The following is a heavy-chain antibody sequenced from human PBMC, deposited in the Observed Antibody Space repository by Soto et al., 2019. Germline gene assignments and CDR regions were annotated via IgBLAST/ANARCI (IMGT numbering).Heavy chain of an antibody. V-gene: IGHV3-7*01. D-gene: IGHD3-3*01. CDR2: VKQDGSEK. J-gene: IGHJ4*02. Sequence: EVQLVESGGGLVQPGESLRLSCAASGFTFSDYWMSWVRQAPGKGLEWVANVKQDGSEKYYVDSVRGRFTISRDNAKNSPYLQMNSTKADDRAVYYSARAPGWGCGFWSGYESEYFEYWGKITLVTVSS. CDR1: GFTFSDYW. CDR3: ARAPGWGCGFWSGYESEYFEY.